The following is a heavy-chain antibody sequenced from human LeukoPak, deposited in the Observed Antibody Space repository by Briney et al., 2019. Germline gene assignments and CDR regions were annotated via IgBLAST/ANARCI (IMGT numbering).Heavy chain of an antibody. Sequence: SVKVSCKACGGTFSSYAISWVRQAPGQGLEWMGGIIPIFGTANYAQKFQGRVTITTDESTSTAYMELSSLRSEDTAVYYCARVSNIAVAWFDPWGQGTLVTVCS. CDR1: GGTFSSYA. J-gene: IGHJ5*02. CDR2: IIPIFGTA. V-gene: IGHV1-69*05. D-gene: IGHD6-19*01. CDR3: ARVSNIAVAWFDP.